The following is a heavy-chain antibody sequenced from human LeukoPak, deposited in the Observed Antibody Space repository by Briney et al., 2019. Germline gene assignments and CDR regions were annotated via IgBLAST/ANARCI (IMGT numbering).Heavy chain of an antibody. J-gene: IGHJ4*02. Sequence: SVKVTCKASGGTFSSYAISWVRQAPGQGLEWMGGIIPIFGTANYAQKFQGRVTITADKSTSTAYMELSSLRSEDTAVYYCARDLQGRDGYKDWGQGTLVTVSS. D-gene: IGHD5-24*01. CDR1: GGTFSSYA. CDR2: IIPIFGTA. CDR3: ARDLQGRDGYKD. V-gene: IGHV1-69*06.